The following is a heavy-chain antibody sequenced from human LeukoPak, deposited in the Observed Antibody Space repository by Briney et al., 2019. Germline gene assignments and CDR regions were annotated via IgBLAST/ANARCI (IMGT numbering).Heavy chain of an antibody. CDR3: ARGYDSSGYYFY. CDR1: GGTFSSYA. V-gene: IGHV1-69*06. D-gene: IGHD3-22*01. CDR2: IIPIFGTA. Sequence: SVKVSCKASGGTFSSYAISWVRQPPGQGLEWMGGIIPIFGTANYAQKFQGRVTITADKSTSTAYMELSSLRSEDTAVYYCARGYDSSGYYFYWGQGTLVTVSS. J-gene: IGHJ4*02.